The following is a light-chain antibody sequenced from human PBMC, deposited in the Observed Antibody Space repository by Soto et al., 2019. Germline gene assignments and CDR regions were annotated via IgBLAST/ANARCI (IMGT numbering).Light chain of an antibody. CDR1: QSIDRR. CDR3: QQYNSYPLT. Sequence: IQMTHSPSTLSPSVGDRFTITCRASQSIDRRLAWYQQRPGRAPKLLIYDVANLETGVPSRFSGSGSETEFTLTISSLQPDDFAIYYCQQYNSYPLTFGGGTKV. J-gene: IGKJ4*01. CDR2: DVA. V-gene: IGKV1-5*01.